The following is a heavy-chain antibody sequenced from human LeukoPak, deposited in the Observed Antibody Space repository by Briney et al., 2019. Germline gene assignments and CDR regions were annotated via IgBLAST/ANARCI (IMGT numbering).Heavy chain of an antibody. CDR2: INPDSGDT. CDR3: ARDLGFRGGWFNP. D-gene: IGHD3-10*01. CDR1: GYTFTGYF. Sequence: GASVKVSCKASGYTFTGYFMHWVRQAPGQGLDWMGCINPDSGDTDYAQKFQGRVTMTRDTSVSTVYMELSRLRSDDTAVYFCARDLGFRGGWFNPWGQGTLVTVSS. V-gene: IGHV1-2*02. J-gene: IGHJ5*02.